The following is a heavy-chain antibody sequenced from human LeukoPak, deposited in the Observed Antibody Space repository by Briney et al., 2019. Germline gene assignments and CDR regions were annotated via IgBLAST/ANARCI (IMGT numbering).Heavy chain of an antibody. CDR3: ARDIGITIFGVVISSYFDY. CDR2: IYYSGST. D-gene: IGHD3-3*01. Sequence: PSQTLFLTCTVSGGSISSGGYYWSWIRQHAGKGLEWIGYIYYSGSTYYNPSLKSRVTISVDTSKNQFSLKLSSVTAADTAVYYCARDIGITIFGVVISSYFDYWGQGTLVTVSS. J-gene: IGHJ4*02. V-gene: IGHV4-31*03. CDR1: GGSISSGGYY.